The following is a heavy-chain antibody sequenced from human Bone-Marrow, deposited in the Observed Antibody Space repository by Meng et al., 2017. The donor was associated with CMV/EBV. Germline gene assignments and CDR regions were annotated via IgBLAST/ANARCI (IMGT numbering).Heavy chain of an antibody. CDR1: GFTFSSYG. CDR3: ARAVPAAIREEKYYYYGMDV. D-gene: IGHD2-2*02. J-gene: IGHJ6*02. V-gene: IGHV3-30*04. Sequence: GESLKISCAASGFTFSSYGLHWVRQAPGEGLEWVAVISYDGNKKYYADSLKGRFTISRDNSKNTLYLQMSSLRAEDTAVYYCARAVPAAIREEKYYYYGMDVWGQGTTVTVSS. CDR2: ISYDGNKK.